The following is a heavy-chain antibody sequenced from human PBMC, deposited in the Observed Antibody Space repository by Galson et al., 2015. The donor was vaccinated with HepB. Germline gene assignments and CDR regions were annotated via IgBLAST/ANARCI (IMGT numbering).Heavy chain of an antibody. V-gene: IGHV3-33*08. CDR1: GFTFSSYG. CDR2: IWYDGSNK. CDR3: ASDSGYDSDAFDI. D-gene: IGHD5-12*01. J-gene: IGHJ3*02. Sequence: SLRLSCAASGFTFSSYGMHWVRQAPGKGLEWVAVIWYDGSNKYYADSVKGRFTISRDNSKNTLYLQMNSLRAEDTAVYYCASDSGYDSDAFDIWGQGTMVTVSS.